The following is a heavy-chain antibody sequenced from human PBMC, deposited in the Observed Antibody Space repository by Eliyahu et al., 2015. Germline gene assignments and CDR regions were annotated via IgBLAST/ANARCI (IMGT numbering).Heavy chain of an antibody. CDR1: GLSFSGYW. Sequence: DVQLVESGGGLVQPGEXLXXSCEVXGLSFSGYWMPWVRQAPGKGLVWVSRINSDGTSTNYADSVKGRFTISRDNAKNTLYLQMNSLRAEDTAIYYCARARIVGAVGFVDYWGQGTLVTVSS. D-gene: IGHD1-26*01. J-gene: IGHJ4*02. V-gene: IGHV3-74*01. CDR3: ARARIVGAVGFVDY. CDR2: INSDGTST.